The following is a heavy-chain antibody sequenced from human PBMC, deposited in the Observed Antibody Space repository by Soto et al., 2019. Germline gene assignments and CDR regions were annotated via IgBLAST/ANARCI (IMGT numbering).Heavy chain of an antibody. CDR3: ARRSHLDY. CDR2: ISTTGSTI. J-gene: IGHJ4*02. Sequence: LSLTCAASGFTFSDYNMNWIRQAPGKGLEWLSYISTTGSTIYYADSVKGRFTISRDNTKKSLYLQMDSLRAEDTAVYYCARRSHLDYWGQGTLVTVSS. CDR1: GFTFSDYN. V-gene: IGHV3-11*01.